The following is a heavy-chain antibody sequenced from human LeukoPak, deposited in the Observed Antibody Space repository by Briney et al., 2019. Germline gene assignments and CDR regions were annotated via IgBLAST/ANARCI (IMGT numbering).Heavy chain of an antibody. D-gene: IGHD3-10*01. Sequence: PSETLSLTCTVSGGSISSSSYYWGWIRQPPGKGLEWIGSIYYSGSTYYNPSLKSRVTISVDTSKNQFSLKLSSVTAADTAVYYCATALWFGELFNFDYWGQGTLVTVSS. J-gene: IGHJ4*02. CDR1: GGSISSSSYY. CDR2: IYYSGST. CDR3: ATALWFGELFNFDY. V-gene: IGHV4-39*01.